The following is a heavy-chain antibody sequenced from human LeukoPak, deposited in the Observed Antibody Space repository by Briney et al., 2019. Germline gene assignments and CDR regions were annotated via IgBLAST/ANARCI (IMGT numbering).Heavy chain of an antibody. J-gene: IGHJ3*02. Sequence: SETLSLTCTVSGGSIGNYSWNWIRQSPGTGLEWIGYVYYSGSTMYNPSLRSRVTISVDTSKNQFSLKLSCVTAADTAVYYCARLKARDAFDIWGQGTMVTVSS. V-gene: IGHV4-59*08. CDR3: ARLKARDAFDI. CDR1: GGSIGNYS. CDR2: VYYSGST.